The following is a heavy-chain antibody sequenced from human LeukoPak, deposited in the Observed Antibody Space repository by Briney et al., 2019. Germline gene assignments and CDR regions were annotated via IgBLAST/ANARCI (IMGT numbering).Heavy chain of an antibody. Sequence: SETLSLTCTVSGGSLSSGGYYGSWIRQPPGKGLEGIGHIYYSGSTYSNPSLKSRVTISVDTSNNQFSLKLTSVSAADTAVYYCARAANYYDRLFQHWGQGTLVTVSS. J-gene: IGHJ1*01. CDR1: GGSLSSGGYY. V-gene: IGHV4-61*08. CDR2: IYYSGST. D-gene: IGHD3-22*01. CDR3: ARAANYYDRLFQH.